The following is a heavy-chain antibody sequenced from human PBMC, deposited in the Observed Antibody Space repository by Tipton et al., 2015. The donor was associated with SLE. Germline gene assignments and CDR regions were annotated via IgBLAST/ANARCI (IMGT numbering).Heavy chain of an antibody. D-gene: IGHD3-10*01. V-gene: IGHV1-18*01. Sequence: QVQLVQSGAEVKKPGASVKVSCKASGYTFTRYGISWVRQAPGQGPEWMGWISAYNGNTNYAQKLQGRVTMTTDTSTSTAYMELSRLRSDDTAVYYCARNYGSGWYYRGSFDYWGQGTLVTVSS. J-gene: IGHJ4*02. CDR3: ARNYGSGWYYRGSFDY. CDR2: ISAYNGNT. CDR1: GYTFTRYG.